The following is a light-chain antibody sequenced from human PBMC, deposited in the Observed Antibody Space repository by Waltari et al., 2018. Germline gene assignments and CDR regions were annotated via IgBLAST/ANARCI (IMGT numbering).Light chain of an antibody. V-gene: IGLV2-11*01. Sequence: WYQRQPGKAPKLMIYDVSKRPSGVPDRFSGSKSGNTASLTISGLQAEDEADYYCCSYAGSYTWVFGGGTKLTVL. CDR2: DVS. CDR3: CSYAGSYTWV. J-gene: IGLJ3*02.